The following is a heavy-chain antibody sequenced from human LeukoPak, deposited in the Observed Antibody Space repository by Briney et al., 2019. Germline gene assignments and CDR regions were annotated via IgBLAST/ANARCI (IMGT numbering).Heavy chain of an antibody. D-gene: IGHD3-3*01. J-gene: IGHJ4*02. CDR1: GFTFSSYS. CDR3: AKGSRFLEWLSNY. CDR2: ISYDGSNK. V-gene: IGHV3-30*18. Sequence: PGGSLRLSCAASGFTFSSYSMNWVRQAPGKGLEWVAVISYDGSNKHYADSVKGRFTISRDNSKNTLYLQMNSLRAEDTAVYYCAKGSRFLEWLSNYWGQGTLVTVSS.